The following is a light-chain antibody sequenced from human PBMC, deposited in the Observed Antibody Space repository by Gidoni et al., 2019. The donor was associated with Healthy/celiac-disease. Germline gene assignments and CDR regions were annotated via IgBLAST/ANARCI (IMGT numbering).Light chain of an antibody. CDR1: QSVSSH. CDR2: DAS. CDR3: QQRSNWPSIT. V-gene: IGKV3-11*01. J-gene: IGKJ5*01. Sequence: EIVLTQSPATLSLSPGERATLPCRASQSVSSHLAWYQQKPGQAPRLLIYDASNRATRIPARFSGSGSGTDFTLTISSLEPEDFAVYYCQQRSNWPSITFGQGTRLEIK.